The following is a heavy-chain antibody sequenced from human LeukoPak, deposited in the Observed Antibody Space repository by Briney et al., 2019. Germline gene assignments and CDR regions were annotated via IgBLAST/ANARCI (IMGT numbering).Heavy chain of an antibody. Sequence: SETLSLTCTVSGGSISSYYWNWMRQPPGKGLEWIGYIHYSGSTNYNPSLKSRVTISVDTSKNQFSLKLSSVTAADTAVYYCARQFYYDSGGSHYWGQGTLVTVSS. V-gene: IGHV4-59*08. J-gene: IGHJ4*02. CDR1: GGSISSYY. CDR2: IHYSGST. CDR3: ARQFYYDSGGSHY. D-gene: IGHD3-22*01.